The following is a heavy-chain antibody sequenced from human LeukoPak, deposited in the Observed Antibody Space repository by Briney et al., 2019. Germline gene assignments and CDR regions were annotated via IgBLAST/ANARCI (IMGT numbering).Heavy chain of an antibody. Sequence: SGTLSLTCAVSGGSISSGGYYWSWIRQHPGKGLEWIGYIYYSGSTYYNPSLKSRVTISVDTSKNQFSLKLSSVTAADTAVYYCATSSGYILTVWGQGTMVTVSS. CDR3: ATSSGYILTV. J-gene: IGHJ3*01. V-gene: IGHV4-31*11. CDR1: GGSISSGGYY. CDR2: IYYSGST. D-gene: IGHD3-22*01.